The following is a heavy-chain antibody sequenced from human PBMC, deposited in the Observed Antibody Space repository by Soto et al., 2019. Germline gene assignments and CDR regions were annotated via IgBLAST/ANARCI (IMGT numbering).Heavy chain of an antibody. CDR1: GFTFSNAW. V-gene: IGHV3-23*01. Sequence: GGSLSLSCAASGFTFSNAWMNWVRQAPGKGLEWVSAISGSGGSTYYADSVKGRFTISRDNSKNTPYLQMNSLRAEDTAVYYCAKGPTAAPWGQGTLVTVSS. D-gene: IGHD6-13*01. CDR3: AKGPTAAP. CDR2: ISGSGGST. J-gene: IGHJ5*02.